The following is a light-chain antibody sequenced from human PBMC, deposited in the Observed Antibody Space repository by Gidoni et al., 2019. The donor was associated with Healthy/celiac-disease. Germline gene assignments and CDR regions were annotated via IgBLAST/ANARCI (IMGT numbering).Light chain of an antibody. CDR1: SSDVGGYNY. V-gene: IGLV2-14*01. Sequence: QSALTQPASVSGSPGQPITISCTGTSSDVGGYNYVSWYQQHPGKAPKLMIYEVSNRPSGVPDRFSGSKSGNTASLTISGLQAEDEADYYCSSYTSSSTEVFGGGTKLTVL. CDR2: EVS. CDR3: SSYTSSSTEV. J-gene: IGLJ3*02.